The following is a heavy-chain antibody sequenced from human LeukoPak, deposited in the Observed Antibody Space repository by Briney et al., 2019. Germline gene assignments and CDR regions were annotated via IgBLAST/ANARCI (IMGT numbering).Heavy chain of an antibody. CDR2: INHSGST. V-gene: IGHV4-34*01. CDR1: GGSFSPYY. Sequence: SETLSLTCAVYGGSFSPYYWSWIRQPPGKGLEWIGEINHSGSTNYNPSLKSRVTISVDTSKNQFSLRLSSVTAADTAVYYCARDGDSSDYYYYYYMDVWGKGTTVTVSS. J-gene: IGHJ6*03. D-gene: IGHD3-22*01. CDR3: ARDGDSSDYYYYYYMDV.